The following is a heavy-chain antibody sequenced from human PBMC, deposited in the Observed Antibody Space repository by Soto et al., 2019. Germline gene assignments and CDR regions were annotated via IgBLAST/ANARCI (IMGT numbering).Heavy chain of an antibody. CDR2: IKQDETEK. CDR1: GFTFSSYW. J-gene: IGHJ6*02. V-gene: IGHV3-7*05. CDR3: ARVRTENYSGMDV. Sequence: EVQLVESGGTLVQPGGSLRLSCADSGFTFSSYWMSWVRQAPGKGLEWVANIKQDETEKYYVDSVRGRFAVSRDNGKNTLYLQMNSLRDENTAVYYCARVRTENYSGMDVWGQGTTVTVSS.